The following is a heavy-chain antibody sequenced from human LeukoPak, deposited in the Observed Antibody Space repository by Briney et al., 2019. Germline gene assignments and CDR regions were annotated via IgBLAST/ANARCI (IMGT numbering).Heavy chain of an antibody. V-gene: IGHV1-46*01. D-gene: IGHD2-15*01. Sequence: GASVKVSCKASGYTFTSYYMHWVRQAPGQGLEWMGIINPSGGSTSYAQKLQGRVTMTRDMSTSTVYMELSSLRSEDTAVYYCARDPVVVAATPPPYYYMDVWGKGTTVTVSS. J-gene: IGHJ6*03. CDR3: ARDPVVVAATPPPYYYMDV. CDR2: INPSGGST. CDR1: GYTFTSYY.